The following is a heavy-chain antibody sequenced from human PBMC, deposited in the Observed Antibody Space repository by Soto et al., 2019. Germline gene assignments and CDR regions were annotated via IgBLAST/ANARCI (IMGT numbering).Heavy chain of an antibody. Sequence: GASVKVSCKASGYSFIDYYIHWVRQAPGQGFEWMGRISPKSGGTNCAQKFEGRVTMTWDTSLNTAYMELSSLISDDTAVYYCAKPPGYISDWYYFDLWGQGTLVTVSS. V-gene: IGHV1-2*02. CDR3: AKPPGYISDWYYFDL. J-gene: IGHJ4*02. CDR1: GYSFIDYY. CDR2: ISPKSGGT. D-gene: IGHD3-9*01.